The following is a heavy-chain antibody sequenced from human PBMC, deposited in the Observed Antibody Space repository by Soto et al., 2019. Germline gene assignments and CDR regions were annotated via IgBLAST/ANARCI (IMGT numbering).Heavy chain of an antibody. V-gene: IGHV4-4*07. CDR1: GGSISSYY. Sequence: QVQLQESGPGLVKPSETLSLTCTVSGGSISSYYWSWIRQPAGKGLEWIGRIYTSGSTNYNPSLKTRVTISVDTPKNQFSLNLSSVTAADPGVYYCARVLTPGAFDYWGQGTLVTVSP. CDR3: ARVLTPGAFDY. CDR2: IYTSGST. D-gene: IGHD7-27*01. J-gene: IGHJ4*02.